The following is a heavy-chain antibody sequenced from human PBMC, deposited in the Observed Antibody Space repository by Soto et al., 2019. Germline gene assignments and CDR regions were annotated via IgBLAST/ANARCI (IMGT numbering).Heavy chain of an antibody. D-gene: IGHD3-10*01. CDR3: ASGVRAETYYNAFDY. CDR1: GFSFKNYA. CDR2: ISHNDEPKI. J-gene: IGHJ4*01. V-gene: IGHV3-30-3*01. Sequence: QVQLVESGGGVVQPGSSLRLSCAASGFSFKNYAFHWVRQAPGKGLEWVALISHNDEPKIFYADSVQGRFTISRDNFKTTVYLQMNIRRDEDTAVYHCASGVRAETYYNAFDYWGQRTQVTVSS.